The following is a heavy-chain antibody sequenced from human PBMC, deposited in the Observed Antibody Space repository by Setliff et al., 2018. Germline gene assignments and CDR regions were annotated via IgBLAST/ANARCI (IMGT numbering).Heavy chain of an antibody. V-gene: IGHV1-2*04. CDR2: INPNSGGT. CDR1: GYTFTGYY. D-gene: IGHD3-22*01. CDR3: ARDRDSSGYPYYLDY. J-gene: IGHJ4*02. Sequence: GASVKVSCKASGYTFTGYYMHWVRQAPGQGLEWMGRINPNSGGTNYAQKFQGWVTMTRDTSISTAYMELSRLRSDDTAVYYCARDRDSSGYPYYLDYWGQGTLVTVSS.